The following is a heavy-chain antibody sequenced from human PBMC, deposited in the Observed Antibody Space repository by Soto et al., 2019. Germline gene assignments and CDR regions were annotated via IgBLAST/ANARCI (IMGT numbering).Heavy chain of an antibody. J-gene: IGHJ5*02. CDR3: ARAGYSHGGNWFDP. V-gene: IGHV4-31*03. CDR1: GGSISSGGYY. D-gene: IGHD5-18*01. CDR2: IYYSGST. Sequence: PSETLSLTCTVSGGSISSGGYYWSWIRHHPGKGLEWIGYIYYSGSTYYNPSLKSRVTISVDTSKNQFSLKLSSVTAADTAVYYCARAGYSHGGNWFDPWGRGTLVTVSS.